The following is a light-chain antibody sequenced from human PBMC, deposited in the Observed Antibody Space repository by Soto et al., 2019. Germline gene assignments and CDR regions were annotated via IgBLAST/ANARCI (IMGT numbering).Light chain of an antibody. CDR2: GAS. V-gene: IGKV3-15*01. CDR3: QQYNNWPIT. J-gene: IGKJ5*01. CDR1: QSVSSN. Sequence: EIVMTQSPATLSLSPGERATLSCRASQSVSSNLAWYQQKPGQAPRLLIFGASTRATGIPARFSGSGSGTEFTLTISSLQSEDFEIYYCQQYNNWPITFGQGTRLEN.